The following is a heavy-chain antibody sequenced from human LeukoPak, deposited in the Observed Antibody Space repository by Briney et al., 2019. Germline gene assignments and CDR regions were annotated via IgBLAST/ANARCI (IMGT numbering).Heavy chain of an antibody. V-gene: IGHV1-8*03. J-gene: IGHJ3*02. D-gene: IGHD4-17*01. CDR2: MNPNSGNT. CDR3: ARVLRDGDYVFDAFDI. CDR1: GYTFTSYD. Sequence: GASVKVSCKASGYTFTSYDINWVRQATGQGLEWMGWMNPNSGNTGYAQKFQGRVTITRNTSISTAYMELSSLRSEDTAVYYCARVLRDGDYVFDAFDIWGQGTMVTVSS.